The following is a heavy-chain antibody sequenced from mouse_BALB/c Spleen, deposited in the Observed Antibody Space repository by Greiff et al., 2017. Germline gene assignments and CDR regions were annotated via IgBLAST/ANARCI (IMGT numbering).Heavy chain of an antibody. Sequence: VQLKQSGTVLARPGASVKMSCKASGYTFTSYWMHWVKQRPGQGLEWIGAIYPGNSDTSYNQKFKGKAKLTAVTSTSTAYMELSSLTNEDSAVYYCTRSYYGNYGAMDYWGQGTSVTVSS. J-gene: IGHJ4*01. D-gene: IGHD2-10*01. CDR1: GYTFTSYW. CDR2: IYPGNSDT. CDR3: TRSYYGNYGAMDY. V-gene: IGHV1-5*01.